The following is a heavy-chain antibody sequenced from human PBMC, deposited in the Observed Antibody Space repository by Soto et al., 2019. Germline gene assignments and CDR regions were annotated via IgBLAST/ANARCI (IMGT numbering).Heavy chain of an antibody. J-gene: IGHJ6*02. D-gene: IGHD2-2*01. Sequence: QAQLVQSGLEVQKPGASMKVSCKASAFNLRSYSIHWVRQAPGQRLEWMGQINGDSGKPRYSHRFEGRVTFKRDTDASTATLELHSLRPEDTAVYYCGRGAGTSKIYAMGMDVWGQGTAVSVSS. CDR2: INGDSGKP. V-gene: IGHV1-3*01. CDR1: AFNLRSYS. CDR3: GRGAGTSKIYAMGMDV.